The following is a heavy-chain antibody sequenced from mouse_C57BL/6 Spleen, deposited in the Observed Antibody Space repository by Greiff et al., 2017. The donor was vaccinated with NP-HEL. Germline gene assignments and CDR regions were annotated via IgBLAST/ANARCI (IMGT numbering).Heavy chain of an antibody. Sequence: VQLQQPGAELVRPGTSVKLSCKASGYTFTSYWMHWVKQRPGQGLEWIGVIDPSDSYTNYNQKFKGKATLTVDTSSSTAYMQLSSLTSEDSAVYYCARSLYDYDGPFAYWGQGTLVTVSA. D-gene: IGHD2-4*01. CDR3: ARSLYDYDGPFAY. CDR1: GYTFTSYW. J-gene: IGHJ3*01. V-gene: IGHV1-59*01. CDR2: IDPSDSYT.